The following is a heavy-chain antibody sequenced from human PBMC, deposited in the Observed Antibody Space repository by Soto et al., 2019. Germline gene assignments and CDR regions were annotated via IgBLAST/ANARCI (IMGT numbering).Heavy chain of an antibody. CDR1: GFTFSSYA. CDR3: AKDLNYYDSSGSAGGY. CDR2: ISGSGGST. D-gene: IGHD3-22*01. Sequence: GGSLRLSCSASGFTFSSYAMHWVRQAPGKGLEWVSAISGSGGSTYYADSVKGRFTISRDNSKNTLYLQMNSLRAEDTAVYYCAKDLNYYDSSGSAGGYWGQGTLVTVSS. J-gene: IGHJ4*02. V-gene: IGHV3-23*01.